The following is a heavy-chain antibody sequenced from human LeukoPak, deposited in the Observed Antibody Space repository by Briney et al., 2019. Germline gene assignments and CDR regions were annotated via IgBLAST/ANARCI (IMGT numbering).Heavy chain of an antibody. CDR1: GFTVSNNY. Sequence: PGGSLRLSCAASGFTVSNNYMSWVRPAPGKGLEGVSVIHSGGTTNYADSVQGRFTISRDNSKTTVYLHMNSLRAEDTAVYYCARDSDSGYGPFASWGQGTLVAVSS. CDR3: ARDSDSGYGPFAS. V-gene: IGHV3-53*01. CDR2: IHSGGTT. D-gene: IGHD5-12*01. J-gene: IGHJ4*02.